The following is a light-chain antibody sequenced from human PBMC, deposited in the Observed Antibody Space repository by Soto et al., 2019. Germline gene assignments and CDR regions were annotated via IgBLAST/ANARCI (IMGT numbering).Light chain of an antibody. CDR2: EVR. J-gene: IGLJ3*02. V-gene: IGLV2-14*01. CDR1: SSDVGGYNF. Sequence: QSVLTQPASVSGSLGQSITISCTGTSSDVGGYNFVSWYQYHPGKAPKLMIYEVRNRPSGVSNRFSGSKSGNTASLTISGLQAEDEADYYCSSYTSSTTLEVFGGGTKVTVL. CDR3: SSYTSSTTLEV.